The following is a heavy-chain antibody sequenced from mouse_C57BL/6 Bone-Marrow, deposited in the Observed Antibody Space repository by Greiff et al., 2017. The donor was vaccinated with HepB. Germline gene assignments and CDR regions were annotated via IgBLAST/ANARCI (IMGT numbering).Heavy chain of an antibody. CDR1: GFNIKDDY. Sequence: EVQLQQSGAELVRPGASVKLSCTASGFNIKDDYMHWVKQRPEQGLEWIGWIDPENGDTEYASKFQGKATITADTPSNTAYLQLSSLTSEDTAVYYCINYYYGSRFSYAMDYWGQGTSVTVSS. CDR3: INYYYGSRFSYAMDY. D-gene: IGHD1-1*01. CDR2: IDPENGDT. V-gene: IGHV14-4*01. J-gene: IGHJ4*01.